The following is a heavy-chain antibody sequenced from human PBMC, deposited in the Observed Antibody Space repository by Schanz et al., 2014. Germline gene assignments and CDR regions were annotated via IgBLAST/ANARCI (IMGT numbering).Heavy chain of an antibody. D-gene: IGHD5-12*01. CDR2: ISGSGGST. V-gene: IGHV3-23*04. Sequence: VQLVDSGGGLVKPGGSLRLSCAASGFTFSSYAMSWVRQAPGKGLEWVSAISGSGGSTYYADSVKGRFTISRDNSKNTLYLQMNSLRAGDAAVYYCARKVVATIGGYYDNWGQGTLVTVSS. J-gene: IGHJ4*02. CDR3: ARKVVATIGGYYDN. CDR1: GFTFSSYA.